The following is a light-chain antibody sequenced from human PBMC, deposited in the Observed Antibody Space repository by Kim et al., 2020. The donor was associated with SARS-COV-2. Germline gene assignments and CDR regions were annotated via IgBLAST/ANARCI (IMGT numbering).Light chain of an antibody. CDR3: SSYAGSPVV. CDR2: EVS. J-gene: IGLJ2*01. V-gene: IGLV2-8*01. CDR1: SSEVGGYNY. Sequence: QSALTQPPSASGSPGQSVTISCTGTSSEVGGYNYVSWYQQHPGKAPKLMIYEVSKRPSGVPDRFSGSKSGNTASLTVSGLQAEDEADYYCSSYAGSPVVFGGGTQLTVL.